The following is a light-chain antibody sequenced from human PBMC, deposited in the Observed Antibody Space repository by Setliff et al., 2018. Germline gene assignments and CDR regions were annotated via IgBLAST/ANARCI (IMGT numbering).Light chain of an antibody. J-gene: IGLJ1*01. V-gene: IGLV2-14*03. CDR1: SSDIGAYNY. Sequence: QSALAQPASVSGSLGQSITISCSGSSSDIGAYNYVAWYLHYPGKAPKLLIYDVNNRPSGVSNRFSGSKSGNTASLTISGLQAEDEADYYCSSYTDLTTLDVFGTGTKVTVL. CDR2: DVN. CDR3: SSYTDLTTLDV.